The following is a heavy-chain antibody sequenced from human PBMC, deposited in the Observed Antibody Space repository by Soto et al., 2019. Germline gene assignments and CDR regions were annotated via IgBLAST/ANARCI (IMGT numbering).Heavy chain of an antibody. Sequence: LRLSCAASGFTFSSYGMHWVRQAPGKGLEWVAVISYDGSNKYYADSVKGRFTISRDNSKNTLYLQMNSLRAEDTAVYYCAKAMAVQLWLPSPFDYWGQGTLVTVSS. CDR3: AKAMAVQLWLPSPFDY. J-gene: IGHJ4*02. V-gene: IGHV3-30*18. CDR2: ISYDGSNK. D-gene: IGHD5-18*01. CDR1: GFTFSSYG.